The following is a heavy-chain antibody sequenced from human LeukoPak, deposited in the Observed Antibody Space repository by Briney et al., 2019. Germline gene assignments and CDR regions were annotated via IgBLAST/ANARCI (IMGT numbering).Heavy chain of an antibody. CDR2: ISSSSSYI. D-gene: IGHD3-10*01. V-gene: IGHV3-21*01. J-gene: IGHJ4*02. CDR3: AREMLWFGELYHPFDY. CDR1: GFTLSSYS. Sequence: GGSLRLSCAASGFTLSSYSMNWVRQAPGKGLEWVSSISSSSSYIYYADSVKGRFTISRDNAKNSLYLQMNSLRAEDTAVYYCAREMLWFGELYHPFDYWGQGTLVTVSS.